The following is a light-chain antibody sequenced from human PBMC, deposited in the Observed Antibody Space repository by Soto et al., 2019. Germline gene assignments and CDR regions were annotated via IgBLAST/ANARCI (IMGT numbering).Light chain of an antibody. V-gene: IGKV3-20*01. CDR2: DTS. CDR3: QQYGSSPRIT. CDR1: QGIGDT. J-gene: IGKJ5*01. Sequence: EVVMTQSPATLSVSPGEGATLSCRASQGIGDTLAWYQHKPGQTPRLLIYDTSTRATGVPARFSGSGSGTDFTLTISRLEPEDFAVYYCQQYGSSPRITFGQGTRMEIK.